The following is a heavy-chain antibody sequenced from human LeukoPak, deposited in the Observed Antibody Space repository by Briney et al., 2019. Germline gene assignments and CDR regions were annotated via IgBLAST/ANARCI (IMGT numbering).Heavy chain of an antibody. CDR2: IWYDGSNK. CDR1: GFTFSSYG. D-gene: IGHD6-6*01. CDR3: ARKAARRGMANDY. J-gene: IGHJ4*02. Sequence: GRSLRLSCAASGFTFSSYGMHWVRQAPGKGLEWVAVIWYDGSNKYYADSVKGRFTISRDNSKNALYLQMNSLRAEDTAVYYCARKAARRGMANDYWGQGTLVTVSS. V-gene: IGHV3-33*01.